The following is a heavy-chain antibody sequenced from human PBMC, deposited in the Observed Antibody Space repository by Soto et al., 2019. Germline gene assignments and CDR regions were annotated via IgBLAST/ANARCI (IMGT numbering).Heavy chain of an antibody. CDR3: ARGAELRFNAFDI. CDR1: GGSISSGGYY. D-gene: IGHD3-3*01. J-gene: IGHJ3*02. Sequence: PSETLSLTCTVSGGSISSGGYYWSWIRQHPGKGLEWIGYIYYSGSTYYNPSLKSRVTISVDTSKNQFSLKLSSVTAADTAVYYCARGAELRFNAFDIWGQGTMVTVSS. V-gene: IGHV4-31*03. CDR2: IYYSGST.